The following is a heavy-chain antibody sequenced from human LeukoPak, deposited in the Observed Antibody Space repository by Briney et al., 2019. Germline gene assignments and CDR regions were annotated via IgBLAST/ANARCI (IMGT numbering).Heavy chain of an antibody. CDR2: ISYDGCNK. V-gene: IGHV3-30*18. CDR3: AKDGGRVLDY. J-gene: IGHJ4*02. CDR1: GFTFSTYD. D-gene: IGHD2-15*01. Sequence: GGSLRLSCAASGFTFSTYDMLWVRQAPGKGLEWVAVISYDGCNKYYGDSGKSRPTISRDNSKSTLYLQMSSLRAEDTAVYYCAKDGGRVLDYWGQGTLVTVSS.